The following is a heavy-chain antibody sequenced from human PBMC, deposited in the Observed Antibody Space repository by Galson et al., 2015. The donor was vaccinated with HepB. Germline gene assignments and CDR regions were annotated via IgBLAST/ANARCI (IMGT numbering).Heavy chain of an antibody. CDR3: ARTSPGGAMVRGVTYYYYGMDV. CDR2: IVPILGIA. CDR1: GGTFSSYT. V-gene: IGHV1-69*02. J-gene: IGHJ6*02. D-gene: IGHD3-10*01. Sequence: SVKVSCKASGGTFSSYTISWVRQAPGQGLEWMGRIVPILGIANYAQKFQGRVTITADKSTSTAYMELSSLRSEDTAVYYCARTSPGGAMVRGVTYYYYGMDVWGQGTTVTVSS.